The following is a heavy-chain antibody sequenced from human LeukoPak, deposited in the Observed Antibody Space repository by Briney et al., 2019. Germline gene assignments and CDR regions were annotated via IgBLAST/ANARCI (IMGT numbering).Heavy chain of an antibody. Sequence: GGSLRLSCAASGFTFSTYTMSWVRQAPGKGLEWVSAVSSGSSYMYYADSVKGRFTISRDNAKNSLSLQMNSLRAEDTAVYYCARDLGDYNNYGEMAIWGQGTLVTVSS. J-gene: IGHJ4*02. CDR1: GFTFSTYT. V-gene: IGHV3-21*01. CDR2: VSSGSSYM. D-gene: IGHD4-11*01. CDR3: ARDLGDYNNYGEMAI.